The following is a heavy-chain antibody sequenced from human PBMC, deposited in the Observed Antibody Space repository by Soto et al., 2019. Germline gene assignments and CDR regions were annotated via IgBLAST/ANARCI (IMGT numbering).Heavy chain of an antibody. CDR3: AIDRGSGSYAFDL. D-gene: IGHD1-26*01. CDR2: ISAYNGNT. J-gene: IGHJ3*01. CDR1: GYTFTSYG. Sequence: GASVKVSCKASGYTFTSYGISWVRQASGQGLEWMGWISAYNGNTNYAQKLQGRVTMTTDTSTRTTYMELSSLRSEDTAVYYCAIDRGSGSYAFDLWGQGTMVTVSS. V-gene: IGHV1-18*01.